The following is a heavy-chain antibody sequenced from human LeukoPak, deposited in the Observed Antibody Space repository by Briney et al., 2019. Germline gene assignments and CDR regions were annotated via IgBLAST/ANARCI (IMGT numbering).Heavy chain of an antibody. Sequence: GGSLRLSCAASGLTFSDYYMSWIRQAPGKGLEWVSYISSSSSYTNYADSVKGRFTISRDNAKNSLYLQMNSLRAEDTAVYYCAREVKAVPGDESFDYWGQGTLVTASS. CDR1: GLTFSDYY. V-gene: IGHV3-11*05. J-gene: IGHJ4*02. D-gene: IGHD6-19*01. CDR3: AREVKAVPGDESFDY. CDR2: ISSSSSYT.